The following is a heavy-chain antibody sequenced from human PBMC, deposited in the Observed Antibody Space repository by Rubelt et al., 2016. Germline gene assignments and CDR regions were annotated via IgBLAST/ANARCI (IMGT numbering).Heavy chain of an antibody. J-gene: IGHJ4*02. CDR2: LYNSVNN. Sequence: QVQLQESGPGLVKPSETLSLTCTVSGGSISSYYWSWIRQPPGEGLEWLGRLYNSVNNDYNPSLKSRVTMSVDTSKNQFSLMLKSVTAADTAVYYCARYRAVAGDIDYWGQGTLVTVSS. CDR3: ARYRAVAGDIDY. V-gene: IGHV4-4*07. CDR1: GGSISSYY. D-gene: IGHD6-19*01.